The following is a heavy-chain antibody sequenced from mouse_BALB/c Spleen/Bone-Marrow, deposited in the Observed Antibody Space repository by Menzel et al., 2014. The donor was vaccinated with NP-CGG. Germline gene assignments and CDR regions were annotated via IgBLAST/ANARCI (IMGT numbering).Heavy chain of an antibody. Sequence: QVQLQQPGPELVKPGASAKISCKASGYAFSNSWMNWVKRRPGQGLEWIGRIYPGDGDTYYNGKFKDKATLTADKSSSTAYMQLSSLTSVDSAVYFCARSDGYRATDYWGQGTSVTVSS. D-gene: IGHD2-3*01. V-gene: IGHV1-82*01. CDR3: ARSDGYRATDY. CDR1: GYAFSNSW. CDR2: IYPGDGDT. J-gene: IGHJ4*01.